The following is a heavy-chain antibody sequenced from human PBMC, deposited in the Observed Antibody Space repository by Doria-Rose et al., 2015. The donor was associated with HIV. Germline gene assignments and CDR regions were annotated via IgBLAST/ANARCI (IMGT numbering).Heavy chain of an antibody. J-gene: IGHJ4*02. D-gene: IGHD6-13*01. CDR3: ARIKSSRWYHKYYFDF. V-gene: IGHV2-26*01. CDR2: IFADDER. Sequence: SGPVLVKPTETLTLTCTVSGVSLSSPGMGVSWIRQPPGKALEWLANIFADDERSYKTSLKSRLTITRGTSKSQVVLTMTGMDPVDTATYYCARIKSSRWYHKYYFDFWGQGTLAIVSA. CDR1: GVSLSSPGMG.